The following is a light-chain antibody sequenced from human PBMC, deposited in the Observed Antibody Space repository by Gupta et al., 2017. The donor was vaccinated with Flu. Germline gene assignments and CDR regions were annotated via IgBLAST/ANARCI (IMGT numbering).Light chain of an antibody. CDR3: QTWGTGIRI. Sequence: QLVVTQSPSASASLGPSVELTCTLSSGHSNYAIAWHQQQPDKGPRFLMKLNSDGTHSNGDGIPDRFSGFSSGAERYLIIASLQSEDEATYYCQTWGTGIRIFGGGTKLTVL. J-gene: IGLJ2*01. CDR2: LNSDGTH. V-gene: IGLV4-69*01. CDR1: SGHSNYA.